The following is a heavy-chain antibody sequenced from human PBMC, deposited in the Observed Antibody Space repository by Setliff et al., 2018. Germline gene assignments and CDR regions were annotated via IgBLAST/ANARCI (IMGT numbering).Heavy chain of an antibody. CDR3: ARGLYDWFGCMDF. V-gene: IGHV1-2*02. CDR2: INPNSGGT. D-gene: IGHD3-9*01. CDR1: GYTFTGYF. Sequence: ASVKVSCKASGYTFTGYFMHWVRQVPGQGLEWMGWINPNSGGTKYAQKFQARVTMTRDTSISTVYMELSSLRSDDTAVYYCARGLYDWFGCMDFWGLGTLITVSS. J-gene: IGHJ4*02.